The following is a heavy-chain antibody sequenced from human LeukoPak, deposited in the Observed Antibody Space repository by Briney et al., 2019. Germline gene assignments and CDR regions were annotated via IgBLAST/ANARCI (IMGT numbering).Heavy chain of an antibody. D-gene: IGHD2-2*01. CDR2: IWYDGSNK. CDR1: GFTFSSYG. V-gene: IGHV3-33*06. Sequence: GGSLRLSCAASGFTFSSYGMHWVRQAPGKGLEWVAVIWYDGSNKYYADSVKGRFTISRDNSKNTLYLQMNSLRAEDTAVYYCAKAQRRYCISTSCSYFDYWGQGTLVTVSS. J-gene: IGHJ4*02. CDR3: AKAQRRYCISTSCSYFDY.